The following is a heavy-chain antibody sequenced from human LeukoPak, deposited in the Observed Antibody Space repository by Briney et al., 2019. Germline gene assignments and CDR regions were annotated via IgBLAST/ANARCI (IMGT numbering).Heavy chain of an antibody. CDR3: AKDSGSYFDY. CDR2: ISGSGGNT. J-gene: IGHJ4*02. CDR1: GFTFSSYA. V-gene: IGHV3-23*01. Sequence: GGSLRLSCAASGFTFSSYAMSWARQAPGKGLEWVSAISGSGGNTYYADSVKGRFTISRDNSKNTLYLQMNSLRAEDTAVYSCAKDSGSYFDYWGQGTLVTVSS. D-gene: IGHD1-26*01.